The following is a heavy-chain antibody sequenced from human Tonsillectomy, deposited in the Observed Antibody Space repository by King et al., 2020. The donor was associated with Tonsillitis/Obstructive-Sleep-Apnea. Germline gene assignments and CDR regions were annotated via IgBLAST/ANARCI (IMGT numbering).Heavy chain of an antibody. Sequence: QLQESGPGLVKPSETLSLTCTFSGGSISSYYWSWIRQPPGKGLEWIGYIYYSVSTNYNPSLKSRVTMSVDTSKNQFSLKLSSVTAADTAVYYCARDGAVADFYWYFDLWGRGTLVTVSS. V-gene: IGHV4-59*01. CDR3: ARDGAVADFYWYFDL. D-gene: IGHD6-19*01. CDR2: IYYSVST. J-gene: IGHJ2*01. CDR1: GGSISSYY.